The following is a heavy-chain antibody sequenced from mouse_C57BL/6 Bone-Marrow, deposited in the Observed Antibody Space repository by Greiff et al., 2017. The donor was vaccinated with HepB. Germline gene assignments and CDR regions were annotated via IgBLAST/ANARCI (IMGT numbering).Heavy chain of an antibody. Sequence: QVQLQQPGAELVRPGTSVKLSCKASGYTFTSYWMHWVKQRPGQGLEWIGVIDPSDSYTNYNQKFKGKATLTVDTSSSTAYMQLSSLTSEDSTVYYCARSRLRHDYWGQGTTLTVSS. CDR2: IDPSDSYT. J-gene: IGHJ2*01. V-gene: IGHV1-59*01. CDR1: GYTFTSYW. CDR3: ARSRLRHDY. D-gene: IGHD1-2*01.